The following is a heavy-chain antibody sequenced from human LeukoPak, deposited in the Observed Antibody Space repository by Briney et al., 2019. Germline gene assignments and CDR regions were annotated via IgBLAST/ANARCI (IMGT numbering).Heavy chain of an antibody. CDR2: IYTGGST. Sequence: GGSLRLSCAASGFTVRSNCMSWVRQAPGKGLEWVSIIYTGGSTYYADSVKGRFTISRDNSKNTLNLQMNSLRAEDTAVYYCAKEAVYWGEGTLVTVSS. D-gene: IGHD2-15*01. J-gene: IGHJ4*02. CDR3: AKEAVY. CDR1: GFTVRSNC. V-gene: IGHV3-66*01.